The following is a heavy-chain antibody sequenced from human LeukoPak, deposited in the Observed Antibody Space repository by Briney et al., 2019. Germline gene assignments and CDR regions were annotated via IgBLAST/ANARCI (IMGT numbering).Heavy chain of an antibody. V-gene: IGHV3-7*01. D-gene: IGHD2-2*01. CDR2: IKQDGSEK. CDR3: ARDIVVPAASGRYFDY. J-gene: IGHJ4*02. Sequence: GGSLRLSCAASGFTFSSYWMSWVRQAPGKGLEWVANIKQDGSEKYYVDSVKGRFTISRDNAKNSLYLQMNSLRPEDTAVYYCARDIVVPAASGRYFDYWGQGTLITVSS. CDR1: GFTFSSYW.